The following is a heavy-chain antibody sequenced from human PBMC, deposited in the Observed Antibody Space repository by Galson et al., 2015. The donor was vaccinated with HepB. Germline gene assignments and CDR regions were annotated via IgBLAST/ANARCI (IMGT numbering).Heavy chain of an antibody. J-gene: IGHJ4*02. Sequence: SVKVSCKAPGGTFSSYAISWVRQAPGQGLEWMGGIIPIFDRANYAQKFQGRVTITADESTSTAYMEVSRLRSEDTAVYYCARDGYDSSGYYPRYWGQGTLVTVSS. CDR2: IIPIFDRA. V-gene: IGHV1-69*13. D-gene: IGHD3-22*01. CDR1: GGTFSSYA. CDR3: ARDGYDSSGYYPRY.